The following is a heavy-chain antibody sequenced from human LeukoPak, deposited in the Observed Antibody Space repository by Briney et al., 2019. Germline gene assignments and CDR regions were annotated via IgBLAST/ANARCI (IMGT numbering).Heavy chain of an antibody. J-gene: IGHJ4*02. V-gene: IGHV3-48*01. D-gene: IGHD1-7*01. CDR1: GFTVSSNY. CDR2: ISSSSTTI. CDR3: PLELGEGFDY. Sequence: PGGSLRLSCAASGFTVSSNYMSWVRQAPGKGLEWISYISSSSTTIYYADSVKGRFTISRDNAKNSLYLQMNSLRAEDTAVYYCPLELGEGFDYWGQGTLVTVSS.